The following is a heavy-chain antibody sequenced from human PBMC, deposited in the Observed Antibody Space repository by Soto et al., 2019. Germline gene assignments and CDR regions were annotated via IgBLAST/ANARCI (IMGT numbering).Heavy chain of an antibody. Sequence: GGSLRLSCAASGFTFSSYSMNWVRQAPGKGLEWVSYISSSSTIYYADSVKGRFTISRDNAKNSLYLQMNSLRAEDTAVYYCARDNDFWSGYYAFDIWGQGTMVTVSS. D-gene: IGHD3-3*01. CDR3: ARDNDFWSGYYAFDI. J-gene: IGHJ3*02. V-gene: IGHV3-48*04. CDR1: GFTFSSYS. CDR2: ISSSSTI.